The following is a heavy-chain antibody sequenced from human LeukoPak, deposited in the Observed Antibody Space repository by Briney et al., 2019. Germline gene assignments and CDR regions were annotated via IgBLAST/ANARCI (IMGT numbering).Heavy chain of an antibody. V-gene: IGHV5-51*01. Sequence: GESLQISCKGSRYSFTSNWIGWVRQMPGKGLEWMGIIYPGDSDTRYSPSFQGQVTISADKSISTAYLQWSSLKASDTGMYYCARPSTAANDYWGQGTLVTVSS. CDR3: ARPSTAANDY. J-gene: IGHJ4*02. CDR2: IYPGDSDT. CDR1: RYSFTSNW. D-gene: IGHD2-2*01.